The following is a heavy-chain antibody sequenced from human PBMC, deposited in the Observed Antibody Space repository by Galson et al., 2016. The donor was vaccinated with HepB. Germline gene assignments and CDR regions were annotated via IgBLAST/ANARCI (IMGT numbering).Heavy chain of an antibody. J-gene: IGHJ4*02. V-gene: IGHV3-23*01. CDR2: INGGGDST. Sequence: SLRLSCAASGFTFSGFAMSWVRQAPGEGLDWVSTINGGGDSTYYADSVKGRFTISRDNSKNTLYLQMNSLRAEDTAVYYCARDRATYDSSGYWFDYWGQGTLVTVSS. CDR1: GFTFSGFA. CDR3: ARDRATYDSSGYWFDY. D-gene: IGHD3-22*01.